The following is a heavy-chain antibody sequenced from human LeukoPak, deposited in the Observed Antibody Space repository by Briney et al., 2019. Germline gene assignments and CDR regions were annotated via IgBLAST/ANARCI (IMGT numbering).Heavy chain of an antibody. Sequence: GGSLRLSCAASGFTFDDYAMHWVRQAPGKGLEWVSGISWNSGSIGYADSVKGRFTISRDNAKNSLYLQMNSLRAEDTAVYYCARAGPKLGYYYMDVWGKGTTVTVSS. CDR1: GFTFDDYA. CDR2: ISWNSGSI. CDR3: ARAGPKLGYYYMDV. V-gene: IGHV3-9*01. J-gene: IGHJ6*03.